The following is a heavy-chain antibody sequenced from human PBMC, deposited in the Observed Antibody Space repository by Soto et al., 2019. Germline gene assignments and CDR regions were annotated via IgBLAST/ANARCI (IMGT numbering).Heavy chain of an antibody. CDR2: ISAKNGNT. J-gene: IGHJ4*02. CDR1: GYTFTGYG. V-gene: IGHV1-18*01. Sequence: ASLKVSCKASGYTFTGYGISWVRQAPGQGLEWMGWISAKNGNTNFAQKFRGRVTMTTDTSTSTVYMELRSLKPDDTAVYYCARDPPETPSDYWGQGTLVTVSS. CDR3: ARDPPETPSDY.